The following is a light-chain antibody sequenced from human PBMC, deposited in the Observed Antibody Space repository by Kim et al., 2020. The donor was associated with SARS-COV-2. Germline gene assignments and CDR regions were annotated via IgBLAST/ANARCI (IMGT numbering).Light chain of an antibody. V-gene: IGKV3-20*01. CDR1: QSVSSSY. CDR2: GAS. Sequence: EIVLTQSPGTLSLSPGERATLSCRASQSVSSSYLAWYQQKPGQAPRLLIYGASSRATGIPDRFSGSGSGTDFTLTISRLEPEDFAVYYCQQYGRSPPYTFAQG. J-gene: IGKJ2*01. CDR3: QQYGRSPPYT.